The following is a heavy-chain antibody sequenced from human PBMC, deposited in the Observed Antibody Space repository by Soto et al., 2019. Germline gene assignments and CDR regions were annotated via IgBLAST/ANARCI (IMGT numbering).Heavy chain of an antibody. J-gene: IGHJ5*02. CDR1: GGPINSPDYY. CDR2: LYFNGGT. CDR3: ARGISKYSSWYEPHTWFDA. V-gene: IGHV4-30-4*01. D-gene: IGHD6-13*01. Sequence: QVQLQESGPGLVKPSRTLSLTCNVSGGPINSPDYYWSWIRQSPGKGMEWIGYLYFNGGTQYNPSLRTPVSMSLDTSKKHFSLEMRSVTAADTAVYYCARGISKYSSWYEPHTWFDAWGQGALVTVSS.